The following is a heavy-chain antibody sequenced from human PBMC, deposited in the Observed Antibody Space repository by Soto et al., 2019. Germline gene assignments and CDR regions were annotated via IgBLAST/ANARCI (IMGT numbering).Heavy chain of an antibody. CDR2: IYYSGST. V-gene: IGHV4-4*02. CDR3: ARVWGGAFDI. Sequence: SETLSLTCAVSGGSISSSNWWSWVRQPPGKGLEWIGEIYYSGSTNYNPSLKSRVTISVDTSKNQFSLKLSSVTAADTAVYYCARVWGGAFDIWGQGTMVTVSS. D-gene: IGHD3-10*01. J-gene: IGHJ3*02. CDR1: GGSISSSNW.